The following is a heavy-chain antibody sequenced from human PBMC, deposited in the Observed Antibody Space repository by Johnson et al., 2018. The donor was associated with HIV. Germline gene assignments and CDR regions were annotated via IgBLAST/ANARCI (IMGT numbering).Heavy chain of an antibody. CDR3: ARRDDIRNGAFDI. V-gene: IGHV3-66*04. CDR1: GFTVSSNY. J-gene: IGHJ3*02. Sequence: VQLVESGGGLVQPGGSLRLSCAASGFTVSSNYMSWVRQAPGKGLEWVSGFHRGGSAYYTDSVKGRFTISRDNSKNTLYLQMNSLRAEDTAVYYCARRDDIRNGAFDIWGQGTMVTVSS. D-gene: IGHD3-22*01. CDR2: FHRGGSA.